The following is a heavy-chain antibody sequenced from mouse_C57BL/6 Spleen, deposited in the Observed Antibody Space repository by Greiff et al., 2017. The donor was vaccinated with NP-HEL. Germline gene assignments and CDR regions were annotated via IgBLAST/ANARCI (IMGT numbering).Heavy chain of an antibody. CDR2: IWTGGGT. CDR1: GFSLTSYA. V-gene: IGHV2-9-1*01. Sequence: VQVVESGPGLVAPSQSLSITCTVSGFSLTSYAISWVRQPPGKGLEWLGVIWTGGGTNYNSALKSRLSISKDNSKSQVFLKMNSLQTDDTARYYCARNPDYYGSSYEYFDVWGTGTTVTVSS. D-gene: IGHD1-1*01. CDR3: ARNPDYYGSSYEYFDV. J-gene: IGHJ1*03.